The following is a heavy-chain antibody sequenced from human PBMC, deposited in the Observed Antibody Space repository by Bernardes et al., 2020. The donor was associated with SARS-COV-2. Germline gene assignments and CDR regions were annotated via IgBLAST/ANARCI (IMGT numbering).Heavy chain of an antibody. V-gene: IGHV4-34*01. J-gene: IGHJ5*01. CDR3: ARRYSGYDMFNWFDS. Sequence: SETLSLTCAVYGGSFSGYYWSWIRQPPGKGLEWIGEINHSGSTNYNPSLKSRVTISVDTSKNQFSLKLSSVTAADTAVYYCARRYSGYDMFNWFDSWGQGALITVSS. CDR1: GGSFSGYY. CDR2: INHSGST. D-gene: IGHD5-12*01.